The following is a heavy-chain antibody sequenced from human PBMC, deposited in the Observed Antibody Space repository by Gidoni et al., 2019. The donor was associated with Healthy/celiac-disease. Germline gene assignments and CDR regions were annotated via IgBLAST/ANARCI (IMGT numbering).Heavy chain of an antibody. J-gene: IGHJ4*02. Sequence: QVQLVESGGGVVQPGRSLRLSCAASGCTCSSYGLHWVRQAPGKGLEWVAVISYDGSNKYYADSVKVRFTISRDNSKNTLYLQMNSLRAEDTAVYYCAKDIKENTAMVSGFDYWGQGTLVTVSS. CDR3: AKDIKENTAMVSGFDY. CDR1: GCTCSSYG. V-gene: IGHV3-30*18. D-gene: IGHD5-18*01. CDR2: ISYDGSNK.